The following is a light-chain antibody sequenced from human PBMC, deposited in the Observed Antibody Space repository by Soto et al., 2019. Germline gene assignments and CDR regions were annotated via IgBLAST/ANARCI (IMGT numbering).Light chain of an antibody. CDR2: GAS. Sequence: IQMTQSPATLSVSPGERATLSCRASQSVRNNLAWYQQKPGQAPRLLIYGASTRATGIPARFSGSGSGTEFTLTISSLQSEDFALYYCQHYNNWPPAWTFGQGTKVDI. CDR1: QSVRNN. J-gene: IGKJ1*01. CDR3: QHYNNWPPAWT. V-gene: IGKV3-15*01.